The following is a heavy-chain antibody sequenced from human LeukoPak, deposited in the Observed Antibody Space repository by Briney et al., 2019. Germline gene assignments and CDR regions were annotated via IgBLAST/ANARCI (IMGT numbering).Heavy chain of an antibody. V-gene: IGHV3-48*03. CDR3: AKNADRGAYCSGGSCYPYYYYYTDV. J-gene: IGHJ6*03. CDR1: GFTFSNYE. D-gene: IGHD2-15*01. CDR2: ISSSGSDI. Sequence: GGSLRLSCAASGFTFSNYEMHWVRQAPGKGLEWVSYISSSGSDIYYADSVKGRFTISRDNSKNTLYLQMNSLRAEDTAIYYCAKNADRGAYCSGGSCYPYYYYYTDVWGEGTTVTISS.